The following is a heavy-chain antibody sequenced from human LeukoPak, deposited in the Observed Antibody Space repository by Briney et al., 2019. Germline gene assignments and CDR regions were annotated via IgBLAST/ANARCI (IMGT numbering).Heavy chain of an antibody. Sequence: PSETLSLTCAVSVCSISHDNWWRWVRQVPGKGLEWIGEIYHSGTSNYNPSLKSRVSISVDESRNQFSLSLSSVTAADTAVYYCARGVYYYYYMDVWGKGTTVTISS. V-gene: IGHV4-4*02. CDR3: ARGVYYYYYMDV. CDR1: VCSISHDNW. CDR2: IYHSGTS. J-gene: IGHJ6*03.